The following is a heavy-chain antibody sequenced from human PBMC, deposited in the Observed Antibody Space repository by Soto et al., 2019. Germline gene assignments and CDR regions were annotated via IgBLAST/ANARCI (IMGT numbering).Heavy chain of an antibody. CDR1: GFGFDKYS. CDR3: AKSWGDTWQQSAFEF. D-gene: IGHD5-18*01. Sequence: EVRLLESGGGLVQPGGSLRLSCAASGFGFDKYSMSWVRQAPGKGLEWVSGISGTAYSKHYADSVKGQFTISRDNFEKTLYLQMNSLRVEDTAVYYCAKSWGDTWQQSAFEFWGQGTMVTVSS. CDR2: ISGTAYSK. V-gene: IGHV3-23*01. J-gene: IGHJ3*01.